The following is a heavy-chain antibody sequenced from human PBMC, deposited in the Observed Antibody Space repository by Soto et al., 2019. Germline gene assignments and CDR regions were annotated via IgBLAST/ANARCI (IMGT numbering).Heavy chain of an antibody. CDR3: ARGYSRSWYTCSAT. J-gene: IGHJ1*01. CDR1: GFTFASCS. Sequence: SGEVSCEASGFTFASCSRRWVLQSPRQGLDWMGLTSAYNGNTNYAKKLKGRVTMTTDTSTSTAYMELRSLRSDDTAVYYCARGYSRSWYTCSATWRHRTLVIVSS. CDR2: TSAYNGNT. D-gene: IGHD6-13*01. V-gene: IGHV1-18*01.